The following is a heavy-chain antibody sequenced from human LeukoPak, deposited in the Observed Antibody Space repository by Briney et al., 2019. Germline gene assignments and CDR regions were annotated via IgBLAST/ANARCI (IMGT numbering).Heavy chain of an antibody. Sequence: RPGGSLRLSCTASGFTLSTYWMHWLRHTPGKGLVWVSRINTDGSSTTYADSVKGRFTFSRDNAKNTLYLQMNSLRAEDTAVYYCAREREYSGFYWGQGTLVTVSS. J-gene: IGHJ4*02. V-gene: IGHV3-74*01. D-gene: IGHD5-12*01. CDR1: GFTLSTYW. CDR2: INTDGSST. CDR3: AREREYSGFY.